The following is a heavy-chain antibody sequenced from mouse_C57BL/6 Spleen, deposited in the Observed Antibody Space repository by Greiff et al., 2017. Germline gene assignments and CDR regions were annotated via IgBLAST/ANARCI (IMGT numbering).Heavy chain of an antibody. Sequence: VQLQQSGAELVKPGASVKMSCKASGYTFTSYWITWVKQRPGQGLECIGDIYPGSGSTNYNEKFKSKATLTVDTSSSTAYMQLSSLTSEDSAVYYCARRGVYYGSSYEGDAMDYWGQGTSVTVSS. D-gene: IGHD1-1*01. V-gene: IGHV1-55*01. CDR1: GYTFTSYW. CDR3: ARRGVYYGSSYEGDAMDY. CDR2: IYPGSGST. J-gene: IGHJ4*01.